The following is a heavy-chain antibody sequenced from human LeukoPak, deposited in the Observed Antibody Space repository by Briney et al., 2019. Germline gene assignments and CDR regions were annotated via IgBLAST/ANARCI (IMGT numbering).Heavy chain of an antibody. Sequence: APVKVSCKASGGTFSSYAISWVRQAPGRGLEWMGGIIPIFGTANYAQKFQGRVTITADESTSTAYMELSSLRSEDTAVYYCARDPIVVPAAIHYYYYGMDVWGQGTTVTVSS. CDR3: ARDPIVVPAAIHYYYYGMDV. CDR2: IIPIFGTA. CDR1: GGTFSSYA. D-gene: IGHD2-2*01. J-gene: IGHJ6*02. V-gene: IGHV1-69*13.